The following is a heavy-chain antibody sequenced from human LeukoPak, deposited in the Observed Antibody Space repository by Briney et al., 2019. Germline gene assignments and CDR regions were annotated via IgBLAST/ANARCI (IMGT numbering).Heavy chain of an antibody. Sequence: GGSLRLSCAVSGFTFSSYAMHWVRQAPGKGLEWVAVISYDGSNKYYADSVKGRITISRDNPKNTLYLQMNSLRAEDTAVYYCARGNALYYYDSSVRAFFDYWGQGTLVTVSS. J-gene: IGHJ4*02. CDR3: ARGNALYYYDSSVRAFFDY. V-gene: IGHV3-30-3*01. CDR1: GFTFSSYA. CDR2: ISYDGSNK. D-gene: IGHD3-22*01.